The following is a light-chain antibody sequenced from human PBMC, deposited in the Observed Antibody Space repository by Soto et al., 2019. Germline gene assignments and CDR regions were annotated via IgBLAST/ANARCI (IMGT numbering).Light chain of an antibody. CDR2: DAS. V-gene: IGKV1-33*01. Sequence: DIQMTQSPSSLSAYVGDRVTITCQASQDISNYLNWYQQKPGKAPKLLIYDASNLETGVPSRFSGSGSGTDFTFTISSLQPEDIATYYCQQYDNLPRFGPGTKVDIK. CDR3: QQYDNLPR. J-gene: IGKJ3*01. CDR1: QDISNY.